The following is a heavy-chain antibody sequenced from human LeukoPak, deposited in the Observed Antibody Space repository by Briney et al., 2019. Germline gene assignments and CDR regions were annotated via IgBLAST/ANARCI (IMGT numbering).Heavy chain of an antibody. D-gene: IGHD5-24*01. Sequence: GASVKVSCKASGGTFSSYAISWVRQAPGQGLEWMGGIIPIFGTANYAQKFQGRATITADKSTSTAYMELSSLRSEDTAVYYCARDLSLGLGYNSDFDYWGQGTLVTVSS. CDR1: GGTFSSYA. V-gene: IGHV1-69*06. CDR2: IIPIFGTA. J-gene: IGHJ4*02. CDR3: ARDLSLGLGYNSDFDY.